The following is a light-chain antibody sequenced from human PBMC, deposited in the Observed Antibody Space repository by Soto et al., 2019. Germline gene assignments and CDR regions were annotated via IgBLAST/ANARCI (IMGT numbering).Light chain of an antibody. CDR2: DVS. J-gene: IGKJ5*01. V-gene: IGKV1-5*01. CDR1: QSIWSW. CDR3: QQLFDSPIT. Sequence: IQMTQSPSTLSASVGYRVSITCRRMQSIWSWLAWYQQKPGKAPKLLIYDVSSLESGVPSRFSATVSGTEFSLTITSLQPEDFATYYCQQLFDSPITFGQGTRLEIK.